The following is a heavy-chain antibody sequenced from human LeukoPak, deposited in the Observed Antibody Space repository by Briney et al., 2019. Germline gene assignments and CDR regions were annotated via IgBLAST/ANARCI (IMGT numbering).Heavy chain of an antibody. CDR3: ARVVPGYCSGGSCSGLDY. Sequence: PSETLSLTCTVSGGSIGSTSYHWGWIRQPPGTGLEWIGTIYYSGSTYYNPSLKSRVTISIDTSKNQFSLKLSSVTAADTAVYYCARVVPGYCSGGSCSGLDYWGQGTLVTVSS. V-gene: IGHV4-39*07. CDR2: IYYSGST. J-gene: IGHJ4*02. CDR1: GGSIGSTSYH. D-gene: IGHD2-15*01.